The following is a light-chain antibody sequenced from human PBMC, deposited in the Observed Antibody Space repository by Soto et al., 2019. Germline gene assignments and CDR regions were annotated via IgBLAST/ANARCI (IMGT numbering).Light chain of an antibody. CDR2: GAS. V-gene: IGKV3D-15*01. J-gene: IGKJ3*01. CDR1: QNVRSN. Sequence: EIMMTQSPATLSVSLGERATLFCRASQNVRSNLAWYQQKPGQAPRLLIHGASSRATGIPDRFSGSGFGTEFTLTINCLQSEDFAVYYCQQYNNWPPVFTFGPGTKVEI. CDR3: QQYNNWPPVFT.